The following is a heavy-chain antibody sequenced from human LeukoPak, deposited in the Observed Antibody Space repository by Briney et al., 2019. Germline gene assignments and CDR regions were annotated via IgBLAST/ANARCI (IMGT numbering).Heavy chain of an antibody. D-gene: IGHD2/OR15-2a*01. V-gene: IGHV3-48*03. CDR3: ARSKLLLPDGMDV. J-gene: IGHJ6*04. CDR1: GFTFSSYE. Sequence: GGSLRLSCAASGFTFSSYEMNWVRQALGKGLEWVSYISSSGSTIYYADSVKGRFTISRDNAKNSLYLQMNSLRAEDTAVYYCARSKLLLPDGMDVWGKGTTVTVSS. CDR2: ISSSGSTI.